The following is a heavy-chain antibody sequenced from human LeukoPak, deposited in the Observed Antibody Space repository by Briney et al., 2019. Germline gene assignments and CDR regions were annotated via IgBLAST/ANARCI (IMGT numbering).Heavy chain of an antibody. CDR3: AKDRRYTGSSGSFDF. CDR1: GFTFSSYA. CDR2: TSTSGGST. V-gene: IGHV3-23*01. Sequence: GGSLRLSCAASGFTFSSYALTWVRQAPGKGLEWVSGTSTSGGSTYYADSLKGRFTISRDNSKNTLYLQMNSLRTEDTAVYYCAKDRRYTGSSGSFDFWGQGTLVTVSS. J-gene: IGHJ4*02. D-gene: IGHD1-26*01.